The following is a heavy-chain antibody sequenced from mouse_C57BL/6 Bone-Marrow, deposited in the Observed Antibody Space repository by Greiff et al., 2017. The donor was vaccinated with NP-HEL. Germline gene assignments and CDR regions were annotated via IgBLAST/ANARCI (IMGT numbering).Heavy chain of an antibody. Sequence: QVQLQQSGAELVRPGTSVKVSCKASGYAFTNYLIEWVKQRPGQGLEWIGVINPGSGGTNYNEKLKGKATLTADKSSSTAYMQLSSLTSEDSAVYFCARGRLRRGYAMDYWGQGTSVTVSS. CDR1: GYAFTNYL. CDR3: ARGRLRRGYAMDY. D-gene: IGHD2-4*01. V-gene: IGHV1-54*01. CDR2: INPGSGGT. J-gene: IGHJ4*01.